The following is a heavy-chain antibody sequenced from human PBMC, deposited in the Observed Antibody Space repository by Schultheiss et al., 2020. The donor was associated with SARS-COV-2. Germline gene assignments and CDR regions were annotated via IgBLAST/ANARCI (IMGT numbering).Heavy chain of an antibody. CDR2: INHSGST. CDR1: GGSFSGYY. V-gene: IGHV4-34*01. D-gene: IGHD6-19*01. Sequence: SETLSLTCAVYGGSFSGYYWSWIRQPPGKGLEWIGEINHSGSTNYNPSFKSRVTMSVDTSKNQFSLNLTSVTAADTAVYYCARGKARQYSSAWYYFDYWGQGTLVTVSS. J-gene: IGHJ4*02. CDR3: ARGKARQYSSAWYYFDY.